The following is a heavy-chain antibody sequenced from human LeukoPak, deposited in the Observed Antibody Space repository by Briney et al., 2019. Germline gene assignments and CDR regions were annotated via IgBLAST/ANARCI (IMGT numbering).Heavy chain of an antibody. Sequence: GGSLRLSCAGSGFTLSNYGMSWVRQAPGKGLEWVSSISGSGFNTFYSDSVKGRFTISRDNPKNTLYLQMNSLRAEDTAIYICAKLSDGSGLPYYFDSWGQGTLVTVS. D-gene: IGHD3-10*01. J-gene: IGHJ4*02. CDR2: ISGSGFNT. V-gene: IGHV3-23*01. CDR3: AKLSDGSGLPYYFDS. CDR1: GFTLSNYG.